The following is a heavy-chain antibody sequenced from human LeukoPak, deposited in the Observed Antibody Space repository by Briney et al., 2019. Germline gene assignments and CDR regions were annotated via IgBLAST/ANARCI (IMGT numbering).Heavy chain of an antibody. V-gene: IGHV4-30-4*01. CDR1: GGSISSGDYY. CDR3: ARVPAMTMTDY. J-gene: IGHJ4*02. Sequence: SQTLSLTCTVSGGSISSGDYYWSWIRQPPGKGLEWIGYIYYSGSTYYNPSLKSRLTISVDTSKNQFSLKLSSVTAAGTAVYYCARVPAMTMTDYWGQGTLVTVSS. CDR2: IYYSGST. D-gene: IGHD3-22*01.